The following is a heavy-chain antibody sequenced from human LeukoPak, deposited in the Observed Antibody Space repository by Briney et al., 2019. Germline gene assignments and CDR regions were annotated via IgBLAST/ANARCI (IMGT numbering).Heavy chain of an antibody. Sequence: SETQSLTCAVYGGSFSGYYWSWIRQPPGKGLEWIGEINHSGSTNYNPSLKRRVTISVDTSKNQFSLKLSSVTAADTAVYYCARVNKAVRGFWGEYNWFDPWGQGTLVTVSS. CDR2: INHSGST. V-gene: IGHV4-34*01. D-gene: IGHD3-10*01. CDR1: GGSFSGYY. J-gene: IGHJ5*02. CDR3: ARVNKAVRGFWGEYNWFDP.